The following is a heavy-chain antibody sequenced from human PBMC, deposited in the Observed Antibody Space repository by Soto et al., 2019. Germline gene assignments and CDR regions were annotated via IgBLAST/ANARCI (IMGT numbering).Heavy chain of an antibody. J-gene: IGHJ6*02. Sequence: SQTLSLTCAISGDNVSSNSAAWNWIRQSPSRGLEWLGRTYYRSKWYNDYAVSVKSRITINPDTSKNQFSLQLNSVTPEDTAVYYCARQGGRSTWYLSGDRYYFSGMDVWGQGTTVTVSS. V-gene: IGHV6-1*01. CDR2: TYYRSKWYN. CDR3: ARQGGRSTWYLSGDRYYFSGMDV. D-gene: IGHD6-13*01. CDR1: GDNVSSNSAA.